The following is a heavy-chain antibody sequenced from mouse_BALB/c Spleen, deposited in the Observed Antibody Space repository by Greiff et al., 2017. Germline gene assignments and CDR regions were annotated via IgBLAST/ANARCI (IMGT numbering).Heavy chain of an antibody. Sequence: EVQLVESGPELVKPGASVKMSCKASGYTFTSYVMHWVKQKPGQGLEWIGYINPYNDGTKYNEKFKGKATLTSDKSSSTAYMELSSLTSEDSAVYYCARGKVIKGYYYAMDYWGQGTSVTVSS. V-gene: IGHV1-14*01. CDR2: INPYNDGT. CDR3: ARGKVIKGYYYAMDY. CDR1: GYTFTSYV. D-gene: IGHD2-4*01. J-gene: IGHJ4*01.